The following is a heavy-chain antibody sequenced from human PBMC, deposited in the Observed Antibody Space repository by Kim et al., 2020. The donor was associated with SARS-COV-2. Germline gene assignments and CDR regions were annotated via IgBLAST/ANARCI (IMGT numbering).Heavy chain of an antibody. CDR2: ISSSSSTT. V-gene: IGHV3-11*05. D-gene: IGHD6-13*01. CDR1: GFTFSDYY. Sequence: GGSLRLSCATSGFTFSDYYMSWIRQAPGKGLEWVSYISSSSSTTNYADSVKGRFTISRDNAKNSLYLQMNSLRAEDTAVYYCARALKPGIAAACAFDIWGQGTMVTVSS. J-gene: IGHJ3*02. CDR3: ARALKPGIAAACAFDI.